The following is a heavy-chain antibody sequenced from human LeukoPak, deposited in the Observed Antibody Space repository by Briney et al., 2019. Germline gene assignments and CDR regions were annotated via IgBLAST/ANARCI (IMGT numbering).Heavy chain of an antibody. CDR3: ARDNSVMYGSGSYPFDY. D-gene: IGHD3-10*01. CDR1: GGSISSSSYY. V-gene: IGHV4-39*07. Sequence: SETLSLTCTVSGGSISSSSYYWGWIRQPPGKGLEWIGSIYYSGSTYYNPSLKSRVTISVDTSKNQFSLKLSSVTAADTAVYYCARDNSVMYGSGSYPFDYWGQGTLVTVSS. CDR2: IYYSGST. J-gene: IGHJ4*02.